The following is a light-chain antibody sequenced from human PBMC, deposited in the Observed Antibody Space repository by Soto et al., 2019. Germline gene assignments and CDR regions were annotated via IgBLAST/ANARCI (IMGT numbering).Light chain of an antibody. CDR2: GAS. V-gene: IGKV3-20*01. CDR1: QSVSSSY. Sequence: EIVLTQSPGTLSLSPGERATLSCRASQSVSSSYLAWYQQEPGQAPRLLIYGASSRATGIPDRFSGSGSGTEFTLTISSLQSEDFAVYYCQQYNNWPGTFGQGTKVDI. J-gene: IGKJ1*01. CDR3: QQYNNWPGT.